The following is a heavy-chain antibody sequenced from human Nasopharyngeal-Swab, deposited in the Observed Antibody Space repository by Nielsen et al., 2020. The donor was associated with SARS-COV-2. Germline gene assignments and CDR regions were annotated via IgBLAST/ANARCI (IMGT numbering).Heavy chain of an antibody. J-gene: IGHJ4*02. V-gene: IGHV1-3*01. CDR2: INVDKGNT. CDR1: GYTFTSYD. Sequence: ASVKVSCKASGYTFTSYDINWVRQAPGQGLEWMGWINVDKGNTKQSQRFQGRVTITRDTSASTAYMEVSSLRSEDTAVYYCARLGASGDFDYWGQGTLVTVSS. D-gene: IGHD1-26*01. CDR3: ARLGASGDFDY.